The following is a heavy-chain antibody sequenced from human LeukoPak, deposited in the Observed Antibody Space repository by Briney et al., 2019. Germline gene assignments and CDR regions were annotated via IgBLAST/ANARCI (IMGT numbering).Heavy chain of an antibody. J-gene: IGHJ4*02. D-gene: IGHD2-2*01. V-gene: IGHV3-23*01. CDR3: AKDFPLLEYCTSTSCPSFDY. CDR2: ISGSGRST. CDR1: GGSISSSN. Sequence: PSGTLSLTCAVSGGSISSSNWWNWVRQAPGKGLEWVSAISGSGRSTYYADSVKGRFTISRDNSKNTLYLQMNSLRAEDTAIYYCAKDFPLLEYCTSTSCPSFDYWGQGTLVTVSS.